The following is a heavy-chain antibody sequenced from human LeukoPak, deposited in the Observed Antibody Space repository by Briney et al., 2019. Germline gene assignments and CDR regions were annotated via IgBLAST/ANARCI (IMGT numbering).Heavy chain of an antibody. Sequence: GASVKVSCKASGYTFTCYYMHWVRQAPGQGLEWMGWMNPNSGNTGYAQKFQGRVTMTRNTSISTAYMELSSLRSEDTAVYYCARRYYDFWSGYYSNNWFDPWGQGTLVTVSS. J-gene: IGHJ5*02. CDR2: MNPNSGNT. CDR1: GYTFTCYY. V-gene: IGHV1-8*02. CDR3: ARRYYDFWSGYYSNNWFDP. D-gene: IGHD3-3*01.